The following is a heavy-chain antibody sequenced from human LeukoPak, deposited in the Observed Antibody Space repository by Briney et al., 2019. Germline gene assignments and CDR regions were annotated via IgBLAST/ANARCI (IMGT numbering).Heavy chain of an antibody. CDR3: AKCLCSSTSCYNRVCAFDI. Sequence: GGSLRLSCAASGFTFSSYAMSWVRQAPAKGLEWVSAISGSGGSTYYADSVKGRFTISRDNSKNTLYLQMNSLRAEDTALYYCAKCLCSSTSCYNRVCAFDIWGQGTMVTVSS. J-gene: IGHJ3*02. V-gene: IGHV3-23*01. CDR1: GFTFSSYA. CDR2: ISGSGGST. D-gene: IGHD2-2*02.